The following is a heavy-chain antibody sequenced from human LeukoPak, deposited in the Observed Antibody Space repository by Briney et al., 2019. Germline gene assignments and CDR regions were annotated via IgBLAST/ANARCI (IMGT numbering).Heavy chain of an antibody. Sequence: ASVQVSCKASGYTFTSYDINWVRPATGQGLEWMGWMNPNSGNTGYAQKFQGRVTMTRNTSISTAYMELSSLRSEDTAVYYCARTYDSSGYYYGYYYYYMDVWGKGTTVTVSS. CDR2: MNPNSGNT. CDR1: GYTFTSYD. V-gene: IGHV1-8*01. CDR3: ARTYDSSGYYYGYYYYYMDV. D-gene: IGHD3-22*01. J-gene: IGHJ6*03.